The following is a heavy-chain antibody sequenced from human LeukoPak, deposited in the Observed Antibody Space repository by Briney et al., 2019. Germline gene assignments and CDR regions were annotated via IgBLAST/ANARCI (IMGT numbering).Heavy chain of an antibody. CDR1: GGSFSGYY. Sequence: SETLSLTCAVYGGSFSGYYWSWIRQPPGKGLEWIGEINHSGSTNYNPSLKSRVTISVDTSKNQFSLKLSSVTAADTAVYHCAVGVYDSSGYYYPFDYWGQGTLVTVSS. CDR2: INHSGST. V-gene: IGHV4-34*01. D-gene: IGHD3-22*01. CDR3: AVGVYDSSGYYYPFDY. J-gene: IGHJ4*02.